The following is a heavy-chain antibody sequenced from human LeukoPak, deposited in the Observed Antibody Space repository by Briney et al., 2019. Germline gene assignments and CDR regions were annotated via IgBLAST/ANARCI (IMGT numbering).Heavy chain of an antibody. CDR2: IYTSGST. CDR1: GGSISSYY. D-gene: IGHD3-10*01. Sequence: SETLSLTCTVSGGSISSYYWSWIRQPAGKGLEWIGRIYTSGSTNYNPSLKSRVTMSVDTSKNQFSLKLSSVTAADTAVYYCARRLTPTMVRGGWFDPWGQGTLVTVSS. V-gene: IGHV4-4*07. J-gene: IGHJ5*02. CDR3: ARRLTPTMVRGGWFDP.